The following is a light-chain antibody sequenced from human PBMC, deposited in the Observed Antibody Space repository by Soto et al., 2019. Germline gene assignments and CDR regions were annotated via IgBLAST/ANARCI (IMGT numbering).Light chain of an antibody. CDR3: QQYGRPWT. J-gene: IGKJ1*01. V-gene: IGKV3-20*01. CDR1: QSVWSSL. CDR2: GAS. Sequence: PGERATLSCRASQSVWSSLLAWYQHKPGQTPRLLIYGASSRATGIPDRFSGSGSGTDFTLTISRLEPEDFAVYYCQQYGRPWTFGQGTKVYFK.